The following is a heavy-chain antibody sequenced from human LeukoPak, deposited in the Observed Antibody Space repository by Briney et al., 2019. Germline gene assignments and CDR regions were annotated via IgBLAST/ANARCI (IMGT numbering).Heavy chain of an antibody. CDR1: GYTFTSYG. J-gene: IGHJ6*02. CDR3: ARDKRAHDYNYYYYGMDV. D-gene: IGHD5-12*01. V-gene: IGHV1-18*01. CDR2: ISAYNGNT. Sequence: ASVKVSCKASGYTFTSYGISWVRQAPGQGLEWMEWISAYNGNTNYAQKLQGRVTMTRDTSTSTVYMELSSLRSEDTAVYYCARDKRAHDYNYYYYGMDVWGQGTTVTVSS.